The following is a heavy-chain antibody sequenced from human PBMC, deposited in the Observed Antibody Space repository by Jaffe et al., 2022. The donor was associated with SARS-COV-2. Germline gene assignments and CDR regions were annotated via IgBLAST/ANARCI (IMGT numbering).Heavy chain of an antibody. CDR3: ARVIEVYTDYYYYAMDV. J-gene: IGHJ6*02. CDR2: INYSGST. V-gene: IGHV4-31*02. Sequence: QVQLQESGPGLLKPSQTLSLTCIVSGVSMSSDSYYWSWIRHHPGKGLEWIGYINYSGSTFYNPSLESRVIISVDTSKSQFSLKLSSVTAADSAVYYCARVIEVYTDYYYYAMDVWGQGTTVTVSS. CDR1: GVSMSSDSYY. D-gene: IGHD4-4*01.